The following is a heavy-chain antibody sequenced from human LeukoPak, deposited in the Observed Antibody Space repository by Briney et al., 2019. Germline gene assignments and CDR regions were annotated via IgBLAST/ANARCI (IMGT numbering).Heavy chain of an antibody. Sequence: GGSLRLSCAASGFTFSDYYMSWIRQAPGKGLEWVSYISSSGGTIYYADSVKGRFTISRDNAKNSLYLQMNSLRAEDTAVYYCARVSDYGDYLYDYWGQGTLVTVSS. J-gene: IGHJ4*02. CDR2: ISSSGGTI. CDR1: GFTFSDYY. V-gene: IGHV3-11*01. D-gene: IGHD4-17*01. CDR3: ARVSDYGDYLYDY.